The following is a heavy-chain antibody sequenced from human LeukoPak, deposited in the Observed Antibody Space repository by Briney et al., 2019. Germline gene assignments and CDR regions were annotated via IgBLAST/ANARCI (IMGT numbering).Heavy chain of an antibody. Sequence: GGSLRLSCAASGFSFGGYGMHWVRQAPGKGLEWVSLITEDVGTTYYADSVKGRFTISRDNSKNSLYLQMNSLRTEDTALYYCARESESSGWYDYWGQGTLVTVSS. J-gene: IGHJ4*02. CDR2: ITEDVGTT. D-gene: IGHD6-19*01. CDR1: GFSFGGYG. CDR3: ARESESSGWYDY. V-gene: IGHV3-43*02.